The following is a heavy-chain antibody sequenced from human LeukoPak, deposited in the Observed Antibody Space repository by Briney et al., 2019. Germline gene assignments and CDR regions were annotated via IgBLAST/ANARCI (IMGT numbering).Heavy chain of an antibody. CDR3: AKVIAYSFYYDSSGLRDY. CDR1: GFTFSSYG. Sequence: PGGSLRLSCAASGFTFSSYGMHWVRQAPGKGLEWVAFIRYDGSNKYYADSVKGRFTISRDSSKNTLYLQMNSLRAEDTAVYYCAKVIAYSFYYDSSGLRDYWGQGTLVTVSS. D-gene: IGHD3-22*01. CDR2: IRYDGSNK. J-gene: IGHJ4*02. V-gene: IGHV3-30*02.